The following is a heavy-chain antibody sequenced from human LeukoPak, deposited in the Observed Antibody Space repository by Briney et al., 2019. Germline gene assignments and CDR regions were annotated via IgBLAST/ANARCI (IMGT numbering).Heavy chain of an antibody. V-gene: IGHV3-7*01. D-gene: IGHD6-19*01. J-gene: IGHJ4*02. Sequence: GGSLRLSCAASGFTFSSYWMSWVRQAPGKGLEWVANIKQDGSEKYYVDSVKGRFTISRDNAKNSLYLQMNSLRAEDTAVYYCARVEGGYDGSGWSYFDYWGQGTLVTVSS. CDR2: IKQDGSEK. CDR1: GFTFSSYW. CDR3: ARVEGGYDGSGWSYFDY.